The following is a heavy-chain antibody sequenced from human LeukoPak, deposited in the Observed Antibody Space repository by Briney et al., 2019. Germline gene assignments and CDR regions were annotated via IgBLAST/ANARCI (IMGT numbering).Heavy chain of an antibody. V-gene: IGHV4-34*01. D-gene: IGHD3-22*01. Sequence: GSLRLSCAAPGLTLSSYGMSWVRQPPGKGLEWIGEINHSGSTNYNPSLKSRVTISVDTSKNQFSLKLSSVTAADTAVYYCARVSDSSGLDAFDIWGQGTMVTVSS. CDR3: ARVSDSSGLDAFDI. CDR2: INHSGST. CDR1: GLTLSSYG. J-gene: IGHJ3*02.